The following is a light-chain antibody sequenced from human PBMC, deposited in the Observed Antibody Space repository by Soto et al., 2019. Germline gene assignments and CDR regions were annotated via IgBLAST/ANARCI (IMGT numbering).Light chain of an antibody. CDR3: QQYGSSPPIT. V-gene: IGKV3-20*01. J-gene: IGKJ3*01. CDR2: ATS. Sequence: VLTQSPDTLSLSPGERATLSCRASQSVSARFLAWYQHRPGQAPRLLISATSTRAPDIPDRFSGSGSGTDFTLTISSLEPEDVAVYYCQQYGSSPPITFGPGTKVDIK. CDR1: QSVSARF.